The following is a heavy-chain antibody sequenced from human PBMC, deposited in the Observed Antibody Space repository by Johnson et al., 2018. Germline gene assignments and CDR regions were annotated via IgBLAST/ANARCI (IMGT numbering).Heavy chain of an antibody. CDR1: GFTFSSYD. J-gene: IGHJ1*01. CDR3: ARGGRGVVGFQH. Sequence: VQLVESGGGLVQPGGSLGLSCAASGFTFSSYDMHWVRQATGTGLEWVSSIGTAGDTYYPGSVKGRFTISRENAKNSLYLQMNSLRAGDTAVYYCARGGRGVVGFQHWGQGTLVTVSS. V-gene: IGHV3-13*01. D-gene: IGHD3-10*01. CDR2: IGTAGDT.